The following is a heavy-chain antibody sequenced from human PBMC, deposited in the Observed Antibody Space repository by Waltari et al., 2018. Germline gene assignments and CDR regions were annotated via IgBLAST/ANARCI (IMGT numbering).Heavy chain of an antibody. CDR1: GFTFSSYW. V-gene: IGHV3-74*01. CDR2: INSDGRST. CDR3: AREDRGYSNYYGMDV. D-gene: IGHD4-4*01. J-gene: IGHJ6*02. Sequence: EVQLVESGGGLVQPGGSLRLSCAASGFTFSSYWMHWVRQAPGKGLGWGSRINSDGRSTSYADSGKGRFTISRDNAKNTLYLQMNSLRAEDTAVYYCAREDRGYSNYYGMDVWGQGTTVTVSS.